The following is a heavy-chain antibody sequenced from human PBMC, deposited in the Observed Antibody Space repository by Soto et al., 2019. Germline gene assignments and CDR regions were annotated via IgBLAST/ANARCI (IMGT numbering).Heavy chain of an antibody. J-gene: IGHJ6*02. Sequence: GGSLRLSCTASGFTFSKAWMSWVRQAPGKGLDWVGRIKSMTDGGTTDHAAPVKGRFAISRDDLKNTLYLQMNTLKTEDTAVYYCATEPLRTTRTYYGLDVWGQGTTVTVSS. CDR3: ATEPLRTTRTYYGLDV. CDR2: IKSMTDGGTT. D-gene: IGHD1-7*01. CDR1: GFTFSKAW. V-gene: IGHV3-15*01.